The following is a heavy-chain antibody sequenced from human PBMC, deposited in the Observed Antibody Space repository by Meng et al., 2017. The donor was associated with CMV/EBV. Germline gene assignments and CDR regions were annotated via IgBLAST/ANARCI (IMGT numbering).Heavy chain of an antibody. J-gene: IGHJ6*02. Sequence: LSLTCAASGFPFSNYAIHWVRQAPGRGLEWVSVISYAGSKKSYADSVKGRFTISRDNSKNMVYLQMNSLRAEDTALYHCARDLAPAGDDYYYGKDVWGQGTTVTVSS. V-gene: IGHV3-30-3*01. CDR2: ISYAGSKK. D-gene: IGHD6-13*01. CDR3: ARDLAPAGDDYYYGKDV. CDR1: GFPFSNYA.